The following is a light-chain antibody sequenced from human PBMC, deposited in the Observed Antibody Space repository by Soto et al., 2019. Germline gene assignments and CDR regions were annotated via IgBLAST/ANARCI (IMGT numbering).Light chain of an antibody. J-gene: IGLJ2*01. Sequence: LTQPASVSGSPGQSITISCTGTSSDVGGYNYVSWYQQHPGKAPNLIIFDVSNRPSGVSNRFSGSKSGNSASLTISGLQAEDEADYYCSSYTGSNTPVVFGGGTQLTVL. CDR1: SSDVGGYNY. CDR2: DVS. CDR3: SSYTGSNTPVV. V-gene: IGLV2-14*01.